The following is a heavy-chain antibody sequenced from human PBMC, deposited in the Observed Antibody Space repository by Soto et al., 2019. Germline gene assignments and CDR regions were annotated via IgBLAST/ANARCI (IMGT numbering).Heavy chain of an antibody. J-gene: IGHJ4*02. Sequence: KVSCKASGGTFNNYALSWVRQAPGQGLEWMGGIIPIFNSANYAQKFQGRVTITADDSTSTAYMELRSLRPDDTAVYYCAREVTVASYSFDFWGQGTLVTAPQ. CDR2: IIPIFNSA. CDR1: GGTFNNYA. CDR3: AREVTVASYSFDF. D-gene: IGHD5-12*01. V-gene: IGHV1-69*01.